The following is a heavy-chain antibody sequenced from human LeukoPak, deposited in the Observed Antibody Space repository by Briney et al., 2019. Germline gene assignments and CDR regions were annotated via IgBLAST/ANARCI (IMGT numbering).Heavy chain of an antibody. J-gene: IGHJ2*01. CDR3: ARSEAVAWSFDL. D-gene: IGHD6-19*01. CDR2: IKKDGSEK. V-gene: IGHV3-7*04. CDR1: GFTFSNYW. Sequence: GGSLRLSCAASGFTFSNYWMNWVRQAPGKGLEWVANIKKDGSEKYYVDSVKGRFTISRDNAKNSLYVQMNSLRAEDTAVYYCARSEAVAWSFDLWGRGTLVTVSS.